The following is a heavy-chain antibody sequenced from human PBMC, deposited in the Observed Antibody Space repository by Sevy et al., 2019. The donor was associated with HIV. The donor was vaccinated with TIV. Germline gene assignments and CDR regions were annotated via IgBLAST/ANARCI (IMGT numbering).Heavy chain of an antibody. J-gene: IGHJ4*02. Sequence: SETLSLTCAVYGGSFSGYYWSWIRQPPGKGLEWIGEINHSGSTNYNPSLKSRVTISVDTSKNQFSLKLSSVTAADTAVYYCARKKELWRITMVRGAPFDYWGQGTLVTVSS. CDR1: GGSFSGYY. D-gene: IGHD3-10*01. CDR2: INHSGST. CDR3: ARKKELWRITMVRGAPFDY. V-gene: IGHV4-34*01.